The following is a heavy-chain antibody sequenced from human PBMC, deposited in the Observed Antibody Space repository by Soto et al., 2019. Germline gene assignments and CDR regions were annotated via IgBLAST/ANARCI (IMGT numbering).Heavy chain of an antibody. V-gene: IGHV3-74*01. CDR2: ISNDGSST. CDR1: GFTFSSYW. J-gene: IGHJ1*01. CDR3: ARLPNKSTQN. Sequence: EVQLVESGGGLVQPGGSLRLSCVASGFTFSSYWMHWVRQAPGKGLVWVSSISNDGSSTNYADPVKGRFTISRDNAKNTVYLQMNSLRDEDTAVYHCARLPNKSTQNWGQGTMVIVSP.